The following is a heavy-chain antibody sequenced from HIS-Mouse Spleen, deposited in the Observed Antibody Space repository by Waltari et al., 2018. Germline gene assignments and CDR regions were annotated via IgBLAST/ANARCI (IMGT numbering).Heavy chain of an antibody. CDR2: IYYSGSN. CDR3: ASSNSSGNAFDI. Sequence: QLQLQESGPGLVKPSETLSLTCTVSGGSISSSSYYWGWIRQPPGKGLEWIGSIYYSGSNYYNPSLNGRVTISVDTSKNQFSLKLSSVTAADTAVYYCASSNSSGNAFDIWGQGTMVTVSS. J-gene: IGHJ3*02. D-gene: IGHD6-19*01. CDR1: GGSISSSSYY. V-gene: IGHV4-39*07.